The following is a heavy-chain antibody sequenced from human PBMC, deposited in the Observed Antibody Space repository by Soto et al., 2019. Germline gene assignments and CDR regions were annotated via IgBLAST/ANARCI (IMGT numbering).Heavy chain of an antibody. CDR1: GGSFSAYY. V-gene: IGHV4-34*01. J-gene: IGHJ6*02. Sequence: SETLSLTCGVYGGSFSAYYWSWIRQPPGKGLEWIGEINYSGRTNYNPSLKSRVTISVDTSKSQFSLKLSSVTAADTAVYYCARSPDSSGYYPRRYYYGMDVWGQGTTVTVSS. CDR2: INYSGRT. CDR3: ARSPDSSGYYPRRYYYGMDV. D-gene: IGHD3-22*01.